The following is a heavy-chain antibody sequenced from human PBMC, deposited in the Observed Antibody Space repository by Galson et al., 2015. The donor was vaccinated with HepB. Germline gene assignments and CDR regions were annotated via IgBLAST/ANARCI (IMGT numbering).Heavy chain of an antibody. J-gene: IGHJ4*02. V-gene: IGHV3-7*03. CDR2: IKQDGSEK. CDR1: RFTFSRSS. Sequence: SLRLSCAASRFTFSRSSMSWVRQAPGKGLEWVANIKQDGSEKYYVDSVKSRFTISRDNAKNSLYLQMNSLRAEDTAVYYCTRAFPMVRGVNYFDSWGQGTLVTVSS. CDR3: TRAFPMVRGVNYFDS. D-gene: IGHD3-10*01.